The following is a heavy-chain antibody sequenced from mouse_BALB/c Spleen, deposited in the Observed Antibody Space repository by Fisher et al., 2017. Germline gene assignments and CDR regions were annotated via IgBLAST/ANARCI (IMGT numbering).Heavy chain of an antibody. CDR3: ARWITEQNYYAMDY. V-gene: IGHV1-9*01. D-gene: IGHD2-4*01. Sequence: KFKGKATFTADTSSNTAYMQLSSLTSEDSAVYYCARWITEQNYYAMDYWGQGTSVTVSS. J-gene: IGHJ4*01.